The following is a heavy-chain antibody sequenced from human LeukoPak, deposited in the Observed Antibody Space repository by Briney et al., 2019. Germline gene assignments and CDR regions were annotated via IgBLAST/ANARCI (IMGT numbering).Heavy chain of an antibody. CDR3: ARHGSGTSPRFYYYYMDV. D-gene: IGHD2-2*01. V-gene: IGHV5-51*01. CDR1: GYSFTTYW. J-gene: IGHJ6*03. CDR2: IYPGESDT. Sequence: GGSLKISCQGSGYSFTTYWIVGVRQMPGKGLEGRGIIYPGESDTRHRPSFQRQVTISPDKSITAAYLQWSSLTASDTAIYYCARHGSGTSPRFYYYYMDVCGKGTPVTVSS.